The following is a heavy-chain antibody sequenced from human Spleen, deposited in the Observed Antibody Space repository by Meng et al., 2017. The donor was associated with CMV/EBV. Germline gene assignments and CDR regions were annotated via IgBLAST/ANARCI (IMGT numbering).Heavy chain of an antibody. Sequence: SCKASGATFSSYAISWVRQAPGQGLEWMGGIIPIFGTANYAQKFQGRVTITTDESTSTAYMELSSLRSEDTAVYYCAINEGGSYYDYWGQGTLVTVSS. CDR1: GATFSSYA. CDR3: AINEGGSYYDY. J-gene: IGHJ4*02. CDR2: IIPIFGTA. V-gene: IGHV1-69*05. D-gene: IGHD1-26*01.